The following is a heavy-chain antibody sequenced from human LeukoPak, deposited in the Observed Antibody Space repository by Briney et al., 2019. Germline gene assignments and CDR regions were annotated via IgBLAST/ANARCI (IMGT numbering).Heavy chain of an antibody. J-gene: IGHJ3*02. V-gene: IGHV1-2*02. CDR3: ARDRSRSGESDAFDI. D-gene: IGHD6-19*01. CDR1: GYTFNGYY. CDR2: INPNTGDT. Sequence: ASVKVSCKASGYTFNGYYMQWVRQAPGQGLEWMGWINPNTGDTNYAQKFQGRVTMTRDTSISTVYMELHRLRSDDTAVYFCARDRSRSGESDAFDIWGQGTMVFVSS.